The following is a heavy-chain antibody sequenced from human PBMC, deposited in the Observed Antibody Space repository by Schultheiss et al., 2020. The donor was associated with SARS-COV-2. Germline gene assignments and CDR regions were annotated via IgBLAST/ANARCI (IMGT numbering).Heavy chain of an antibody. CDR3: ARDGRIQLWFLYYYMDV. V-gene: IGHV3-21*01. Sequence: GGSLRLSCAASGFTFSSYSMNWVRQAPGKGLEWVSSISSSSSYIYYADSVKGRFTISRDNSKNTLYLQMNSLRAEDTAVYYCARDGRIQLWFLYYYMDVWGKGTTVTVSS. CDR2: ISSSSSYI. J-gene: IGHJ6*03. D-gene: IGHD5-18*01. CDR1: GFTFSSYS.